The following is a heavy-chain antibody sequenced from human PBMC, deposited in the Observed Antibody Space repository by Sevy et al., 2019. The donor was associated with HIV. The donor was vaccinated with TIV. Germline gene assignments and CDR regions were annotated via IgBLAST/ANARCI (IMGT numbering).Heavy chain of an antibody. Sequence: LSLTCAASGFTFGSYTPHWVRQAPGKGLEWVALISQTYDGSKKYYTDSVQGRFTISSDNSKNTLYLQMDSLRPEDTAVYYCARDNSGYFFFDYWGQGILVTVSS. D-gene: IGHD3-22*01. V-gene: IGHV3-30-3*01. CDR2: ISQTYDGSKK. CDR3: ARDNSGYFFFDY. J-gene: IGHJ4*02. CDR1: GFTFGSYT.